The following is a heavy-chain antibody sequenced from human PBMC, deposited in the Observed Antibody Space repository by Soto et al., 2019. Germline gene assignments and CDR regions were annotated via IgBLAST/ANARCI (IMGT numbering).Heavy chain of an antibody. CDR1: GGSVSNASFY. V-gene: IGHV4-61*03. D-gene: IGHD3-22*01. CDR2: IFYTGVT. J-gene: IGHJ2*01. Sequence: QVQLQESGPGLVKPSETLSLTCSVSGGSVSNASFYWTWIRQAPGTVLEYIGYIFYTGVTNYNASLSSRVTISLDTSKNHFSLKLNSMTAADTAVYYCVRVLDSSWYADLWGRGTLVTVSS. CDR3: VRVLDSSWYADL.